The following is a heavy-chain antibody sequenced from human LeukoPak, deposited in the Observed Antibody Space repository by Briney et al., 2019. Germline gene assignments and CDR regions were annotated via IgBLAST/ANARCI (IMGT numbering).Heavy chain of an antibody. CDR2: IYPGDSDT. CDR1: GYSFTTYC. Sequence: GESLKISCKASGYSFTTYCICWVRQMPGRGLEWMGIIYPGDSDTRYSPSFQGQVTISADKSISTAYLQWSTLKASDTAIYFCARRYCSGGSCSSDYWGQGTLVTVSS. D-gene: IGHD2-15*01. J-gene: IGHJ4*02. CDR3: ARRYCSGGSCSSDY. V-gene: IGHV5-51*01.